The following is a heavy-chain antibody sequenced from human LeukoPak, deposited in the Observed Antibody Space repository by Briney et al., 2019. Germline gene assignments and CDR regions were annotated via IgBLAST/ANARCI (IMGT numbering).Heavy chain of an antibody. V-gene: IGHV4-4*07. Sequence: SETLSLTCTVSGGSISRYYWSWIRQPAGKGLEWIGRIYTSGSTNYNPSLKSRVTMSVDTSKNQFSLKLSSVTAADTAVYFCASDRSGYYYVDYWGQGTLVTVSS. CDR2: IYTSGST. CDR3: ASDRSGYYYVDY. CDR1: GGSISRYY. D-gene: IGHD3-22*01. J-gene: IGHJ4*02.